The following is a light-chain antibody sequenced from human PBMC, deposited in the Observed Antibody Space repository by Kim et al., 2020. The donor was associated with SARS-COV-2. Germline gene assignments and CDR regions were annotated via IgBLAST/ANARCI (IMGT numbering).Light chain of an antibody. CDR2: SNN. J-gene: IGLJ2*01. CDR1: TSNIGSNT. V-gene: IGLV1-44*01. CDR3: AAWDDSLNVV. Sequence: PGESDNLSCSGSTSNIGSNTVNWYRQLPGTAPKLLIYSNNQRPSGVPDRFSGSKSGTSASLAISGLQSEDEADYYCAAWDDSLNVVFGGGTQLTVL.